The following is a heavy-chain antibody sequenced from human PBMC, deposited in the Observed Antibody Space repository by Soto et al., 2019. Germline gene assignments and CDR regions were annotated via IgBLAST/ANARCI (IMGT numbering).Heavy chain of an antibody. CDR1: GYTFTSYA. J-gene: IGHJ6*02. V-gene: IGHV1-3*01. D-gene: IGHD2-2*01. CDR3: ARNPVRRWSVVVPAAIVPHYYGMDV. Sequence: GASVKVSCKASGYTFTSYAMHWVRQAPGQRLEWMGWINAGNGNTKYSQTFQGRVTNTRYTSASTAYMELSSLRSEDTAVYYCARNPVRRWSVVVPAAIVPHYYGMDVWGQGTTVTVSS. CDR2: INAGNGNT.